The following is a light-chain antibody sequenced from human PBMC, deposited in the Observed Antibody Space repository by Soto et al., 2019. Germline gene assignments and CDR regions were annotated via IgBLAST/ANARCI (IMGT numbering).Light chain of an antibody. CDR3: QQRSSWPLT. CDR1: QSVSTF. J-gene: IGKJ4*01. Sequence: EIVLTQSPATLSLSPGERATLSCRASQSVSTFLAWYQQKPGQAPRLLIYDASKRVTGIPARFSGSGSGTGLTLTISSLEPEDFAVYYCQQRSSWPLTFGGGTKVEIK. V-gene: IGKV3-11*01. CDR2: DAS.